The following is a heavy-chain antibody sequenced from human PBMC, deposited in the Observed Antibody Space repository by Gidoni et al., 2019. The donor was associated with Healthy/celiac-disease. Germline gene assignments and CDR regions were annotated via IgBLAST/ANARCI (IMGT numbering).Heavy chain of an antibody. Sequence: EVQLVESGGGLVKPGGSLRLSCAASGFTFSNAWMSWVRQAPGKGLGWVGRIKSKTDGGTTDYAAPVKGRFTISRDDSKNTLYLQMNSLKTEDTAVYYCTTDLYYDSSGPFDYWGQGTLVTVSS. V-gene: IGHV3-15*01. J-gene: IGHJ4*02. CDR3: TTDLYYDSSGPFDY. CDR2: IKSKTDGGTT. CDR1: GFTFSNAW. D-gene: IGHD3-22*01.